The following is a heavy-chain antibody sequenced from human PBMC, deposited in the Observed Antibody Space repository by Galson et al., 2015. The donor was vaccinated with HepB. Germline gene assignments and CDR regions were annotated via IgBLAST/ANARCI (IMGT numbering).Heavy chain of an antibody. Sequence: SVKVSCKASGYIFTSYYIHWVRQAPGQGLEWLGIINPSGGTTSYAQKFQGRVTMTRDTSTSTVYMELSSLRYGDTAIHYCARDLGAESGGAFDIWGQGTMVTVSS. CDR2: INPSGGTT. J-gene: IGHJ3*02. D-gene: IGHD3-16*01. CDR1: GYIFTSYY. V-gene: IGHV1-46*01. CDR3: ARDLGAESGGAFDI.